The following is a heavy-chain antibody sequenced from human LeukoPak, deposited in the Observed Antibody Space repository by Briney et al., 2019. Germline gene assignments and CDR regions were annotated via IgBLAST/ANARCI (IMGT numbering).Heavy chain of an antibody. CDR2: IYHSGST. V-gene: IGHV4-30-2*01. D-gene: IGHD3-22*01. J-gene: IGHJ4*02. Sequence: SETLSLTCTVSGGSISSGGYYWSWIRQPPGKGLEWIGYIYHSGSTYYNPSLKSRVTISVDRSKNQFSLKLSSVTAADTAVYYCAREGSSGHFDYWGQGTLVTVSS. CDR3: AREGSSGHFDY. CDR1: GGSISSGGYY.